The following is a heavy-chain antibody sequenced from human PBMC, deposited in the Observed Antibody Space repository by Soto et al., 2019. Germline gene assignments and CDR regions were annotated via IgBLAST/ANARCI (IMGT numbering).Heavy chain of an antibody. J-gene: IGHJ4*02. CDR2: IYSGGAT. Sequence: EVQLVESGGGLVQPGGSLRLSCAASGFTVSNNYMRWVRQAPGKGLEWASLIYSGGATYYADSVKVRFTISRANSKNSLYRQMNSLRAEDTAVYYCARDGTYNWVGGQGILVTVSS. CDR3: ARDGTYNWV. V-gene: IGHV3-66*01. D-gene: IGHD1-1*01. CDR1: GFTVSNNY.